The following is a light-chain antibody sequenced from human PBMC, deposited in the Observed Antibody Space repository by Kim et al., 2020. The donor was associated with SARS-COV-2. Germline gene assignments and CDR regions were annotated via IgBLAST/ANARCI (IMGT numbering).Light chain of an antibody. CDR2: QAS. V-gene: IGKV1-5*03. Sequence: DIQMTQSPSTLSAFVGNRVTITCRASQSVDSWLAWYQQKPGKAPKLLIYQASKLASGVPSRCSGSGSGTDFTLTISNLQPDDSAIYYCKQYETYWTFGPGTKVDIK. J-gene: IGKJ1*01. CDR1: QSVDSW. CDR3: KQYETYWT.